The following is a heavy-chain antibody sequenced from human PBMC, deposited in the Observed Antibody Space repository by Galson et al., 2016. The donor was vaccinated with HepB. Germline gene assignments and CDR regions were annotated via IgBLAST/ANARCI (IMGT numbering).Heavy chain of an antibody. Sequence: SLRLSCAASGFTFTTYNMNWFRQSPGKGLEWLAHITRNSRTIYYADPVKGRFTISRDDARSSLYLQMGALRDEDTAVYYCASEIRITVNRGTMISYGTDIWGQGTTVTVSS. CDR2: ITRNSRTI. J-gene: IGHJ6*02. CDR3: ASEIRITVNRGTMISYGTDI. CDR1: GFTFTTYN. V-gene: IGHV3-48*02. D-gene: IGHD3-22*01.